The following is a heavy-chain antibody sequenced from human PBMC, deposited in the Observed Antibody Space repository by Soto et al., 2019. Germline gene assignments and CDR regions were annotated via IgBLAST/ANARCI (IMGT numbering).Heavy chain of an antibody. V-gene: IGHV3-30*18. Sequence: GGSLRLSCAASGFTFSSYGMHWVRQAPGKGLEWVAVISYDGSNKYYADSVKGRFTISRDNSKNTLYLQMNSLRAEDTAVYYCAKPYAVTTEYAYFDYWGQGTLVTVSS. J-gene: IGHJ4*02. CDR1: GFTFSSYG. CDR2: ISYDGSNK. D-gene: IGHD4-17*01. CDR3: AKPYAVTTEYAYFDY.